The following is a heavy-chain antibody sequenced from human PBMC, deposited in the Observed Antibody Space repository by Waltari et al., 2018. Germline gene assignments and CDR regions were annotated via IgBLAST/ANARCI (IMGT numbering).Heavy chain of an antibody. CDR1: GGSISSSTYY. V-gene: IGHV4-39*07. CDR3: ARETYYYDSGAFDI. Sequence: QLQLQESGPGLVKPSETLSLTCTVSGGSISSSTYYWGWIRQPPGKGLEWIGSIYYSGSTYYNPSLKSRVTISVDTSKNQFSLKLSSVTAADTAVYYCARETYYYDSGAFDIWGQGTMVTVSS. J-gene: IGHJ3*02. D-gene: IGHD3-22*01. CDR2: IYYSGST.